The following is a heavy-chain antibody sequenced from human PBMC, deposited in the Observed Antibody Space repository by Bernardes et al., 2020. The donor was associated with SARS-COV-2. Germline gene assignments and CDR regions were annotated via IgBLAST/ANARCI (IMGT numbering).Heavy chain of an antibody. J-gene: IGHJ6*02. CDR1: GYTLTNYF. V-gene: IGHV1-46*01. CDR3: ARSPSDFYGMDV. Sequence: ASVKVSCKASGYTLTNYFMHWVRQAPGQGLEWMGIIDPSGGTTTYAQIFQGRVTMTRDTATSTVHMELTSLRSEDTAVYYCARSPSDFYGMDVWGHGTTVTSP. CDR2: IDPSGGTT.